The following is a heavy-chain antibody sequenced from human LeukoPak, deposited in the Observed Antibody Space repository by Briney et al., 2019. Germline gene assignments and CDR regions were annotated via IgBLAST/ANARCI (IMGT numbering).Heavy chain of an antibody. CDR2: FDPEDCET. Sequence: ASVKVSCKVSGYTLTELSMHWVRQAPGKGLEWMGGFDPEDCETIYAQKFQGRVTMTEDTSTDTAYMELSSLRSEDTAVYYCATVRQDYYYYYMDVWRKGTTVTVSS. J-gene: IGHJ6*03. CDR1: GYTLTELS. CDR3: ATVRQDYYYYYMDV. V-gene: IGHV1-24*01.